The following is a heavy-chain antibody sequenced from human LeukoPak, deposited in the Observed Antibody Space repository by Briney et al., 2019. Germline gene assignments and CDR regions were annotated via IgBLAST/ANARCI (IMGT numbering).Heavy chain of an antibody. Sequence: SVKVSCKASGGTFSSYTISWVRQAPGQGLEWMGGIIPIFGTANYAQKFQGRVTITADESTSTAYMELSSLRSEDTAVYYCARDETGSTATKYYYYMDVWGKGTTVTVSS. CDR3: ARDETGSTATKYYYYMDV. V-gene: IGHV1-69*13. CDR2: IIPIFGTA. D-gene: IGHD3-10*01. CDR1: GGTFSSYT. J-gene: IGHJ6*03.